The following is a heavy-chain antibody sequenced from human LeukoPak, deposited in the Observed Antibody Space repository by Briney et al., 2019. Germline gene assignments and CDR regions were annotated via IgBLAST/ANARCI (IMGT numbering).Heavy chain of an antibody. Sequence: SQTLSLTCTVSVGPISSGGYYWSWIRQPPGKGLEWIGYIYYSGSTYYNPSLKSRVTISVDTSQNQFSLKLSSVTAADTAVYYCARGVGYSYGQNYYYYGMDVWGQGTTVTVSS. CDR1: VGPISSGGYY. D-gene: IGHD5-18*01. CDR2: IYYSGST. J-gene: IGHJ6*02. CDR3: ARGVGYSYGQNYYYYGMDV. V-gene: IGHV4-31*03.